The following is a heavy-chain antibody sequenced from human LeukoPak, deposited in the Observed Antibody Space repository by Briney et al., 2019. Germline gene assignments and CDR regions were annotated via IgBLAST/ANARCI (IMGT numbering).Heavy chain of an antibody. D-gene: IGHD6-13*01. CDR2: ISSSSSYI. V-gene: IGHV3-21*01. Sequence: PGGSLRLSCAASGFTFSSYSMNWVRQAPGKGLEWVSSISSSSSYIYYADSVKGRFTISRDNAKNSLYLQMNSQRAEDTAVYYCAPGASIAAAGTKGHYFDYWGQGTLVTVSS. J-gene: IGHJ4*02. CDR1: GFTFSSYS. CDR3: APGASIAAAGTKGHYFDY.